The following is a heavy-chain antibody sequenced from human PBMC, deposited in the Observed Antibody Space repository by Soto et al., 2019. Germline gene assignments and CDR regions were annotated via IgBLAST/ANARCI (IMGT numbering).Heavy chain of an antibody. CDR3: ARDGYGDSNAFDI. Sequence: PSETLSLTCTVSGGSISSGGYYWSWIRQHPGKGLEWIGYIYYSGSTYYNPSLKSRVTISVDTSKNQFSLKLSSVTAADTAVYYCARDGYGDSNAFDIWGQGXMVTVSS. D-gene: IGHD4-17*01. V-gene: IGHV4-31*03. J-gene: IGHJ3*02. CDR1: GGSISSGGYY. CDR2: IYYSGST.